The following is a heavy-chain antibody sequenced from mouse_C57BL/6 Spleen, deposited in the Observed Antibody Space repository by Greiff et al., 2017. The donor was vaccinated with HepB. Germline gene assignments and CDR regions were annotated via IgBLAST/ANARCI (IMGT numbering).Heavy chain of an antibody. CDR3: ASYYYGPGAMDY. J-gene: IGHJ4*01. Sequence: VKVVESGAELVRPGASVKLSCKASGYTFTDYYINWVKQRPGQGLEWIARIYPGSGNTYYNEKFKGKATLTAEKSSSTAYMQLSSLTSEDSAVYFCASYYYGPGAMDYWGQGTSVTVSS. D-gene: IGHD1-1*01. CDR2: IYPGSGNT. V-gene: IGHV1-76*01. CDR1: GYTFTDYY.